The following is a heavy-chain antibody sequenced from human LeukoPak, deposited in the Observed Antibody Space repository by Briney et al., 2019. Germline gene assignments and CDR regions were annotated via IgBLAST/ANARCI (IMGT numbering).Heavy chain of an antibody. V-gene: IGHV3-23*01. CDR3: AKDRSSDHSNYDLY. J-gene: IGHJ4*02. Sequence: GGSLRLSCAASGFTFGSYGMSWVRQAPGKGLEWVSTMSGSGGGTYYADSVKGRFTVSRDNSKSTLYLQMNNLRAEDTALYYCAKDRSSDHSNYDLYWGQGTLVTVSS. D-gene: IGHD4-11*01. CDR2: MSGSGGGT. CDR1: GFTFGSYG.